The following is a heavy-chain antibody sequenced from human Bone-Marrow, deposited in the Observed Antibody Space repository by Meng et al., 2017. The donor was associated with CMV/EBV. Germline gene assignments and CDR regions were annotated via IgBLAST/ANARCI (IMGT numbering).Heavy chain of an antibody. D-gene: IGHD1-7*01. CDR2: INPSGGST. J-gene: IGHJ4*02. Sequence: SCQAFGSTFTSYYMHWVRQAPGQGLEWMGIINPSGGSTSYAQKFQGRVTMTRDTSTSTVYMELSSLRSEDTAVYYCARATVTGTVDYWGQGTLVTVSS. V-gene: IGHV1-46*01. CDR1: GSTFTSYY. CDR3: ARATVTGTVDY.